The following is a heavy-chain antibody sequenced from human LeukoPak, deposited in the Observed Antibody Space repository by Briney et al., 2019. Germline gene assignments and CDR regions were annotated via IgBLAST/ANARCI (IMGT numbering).Heavy chain of an antibody. D-gene: IGHD3-10*01. CDR2: ISSSGSTI. V-gene: IGHV3-11*01. Sequence: GGSLRLSCAASGFTVSSNYMSWVRQAPGKGLEWVSYISSSGSTIYYADSVKGRFTISRDNAKNSLYLQMNSLRAEDTAVYYCARSIYGSGSYSSGYWGQGTLVTVSS. CDR3: ARSIYGSGSYSSGY. J-gene: IGHJ4*02. CDR1: GFTVSSNY.